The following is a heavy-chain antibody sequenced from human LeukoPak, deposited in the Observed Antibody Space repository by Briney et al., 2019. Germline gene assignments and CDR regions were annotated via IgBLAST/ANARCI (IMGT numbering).Heavy chain of an antibody. CDR3: ARQVQDYMDV. Sequence: SETLSLTCAVYGGSFSGYYWSWIRQPPGKGLEWIGEINHSGSTNYNPSLKSRVTISVDTPKNQFSLKLSSVTAADTAVYYCARQVQDYMDVWGKGTTVTISS. CDR2: INHSGST. CDR1: GGSFSGYY. V-gene: IGHV4-34*01. J-gene: IGHJ6*03.